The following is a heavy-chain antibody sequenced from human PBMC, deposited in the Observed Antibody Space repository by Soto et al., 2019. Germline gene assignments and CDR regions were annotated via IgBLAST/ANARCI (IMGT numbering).Heavy chain of an antibody. J-gene: IGHJ4*02. V-gene: IGHV4-30-4*02. CDR1: GGSISSGDYY. Sequence: PSETLSLTCTVSGGSISSGDYYWSWIRQPPGKGLEWIGYIYYSGSTYYNPSLKSRVTISVDTSKNQFSLKLTSMTAADTAVYYCATGRVYYGSEYWGQGTPVTVSS. CDR3: ATGRVYYGSEY. D-gene: IGHD3-10*01. CDR2: IYYSGST.